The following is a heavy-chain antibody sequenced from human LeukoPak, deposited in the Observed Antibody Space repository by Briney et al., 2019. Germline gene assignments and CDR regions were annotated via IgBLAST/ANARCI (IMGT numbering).Heavy chain of an antibody. Sequence: GASVKLSCKTSGYTFSKYGVTWVRQAPGQGLEWMGWISVSNGDTNYAQRVQGRVTMTMDSSTTAAYMELRSLRSDDTAVYYCARVVLASAGTDYFDPWGQGTLVTVS. CDR2: ISVSNGDT. D-gene: IGHD6-13*01. V-gene: IGHV1-18*04. CDR1: GYTFSKYG. J-gene: IGHJ5*02. CDR3: ARVVLASAGTDYFDP.